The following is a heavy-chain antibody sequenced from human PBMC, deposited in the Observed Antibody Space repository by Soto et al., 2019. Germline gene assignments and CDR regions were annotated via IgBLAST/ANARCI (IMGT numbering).Heavy chain of an antibody. CDR2: IYHSGST. CDR1: GRSINSSVYS. V-gene: IGHV4-30-2*01. J-gene: IGHJ3*02. Sequence: SQTLSLTCAVSGRSINSSVYSQSCIRQPPRKGLQWLGYIYHSGSTYYNPSLKSRVTISVDRSKNQFSLKLSSVTAADTAVYYCARVNVGAVRYFDWSHHGADDIWGQGTMVT. D-gene: IGHD3-9*01. CDR3: ARVNVGAVRYFDWSHHGADDI.